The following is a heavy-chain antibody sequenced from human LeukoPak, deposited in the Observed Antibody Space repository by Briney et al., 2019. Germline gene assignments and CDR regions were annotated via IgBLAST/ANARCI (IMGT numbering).Heavy chain of an antibody. CDR1: GGSISSGSYY. J-gene: IGHJ6*03. CDR3: ARDVEMATVYYYYYYMDV. CDR2: IYTSGST. Sequence: PSETLSLTCTVSGGSISSGSYYWSWIRQPAGKGLEWIGRIYTSGSTNYNPSLKSRVTISVDTSKNQFSLKLSSVTAADTAVYYCARDVEMATVYYYYYYMDVWGKGTTVTVSS. D-gene: IGHD5-24*01. V-gene: IGHV4-61*02.